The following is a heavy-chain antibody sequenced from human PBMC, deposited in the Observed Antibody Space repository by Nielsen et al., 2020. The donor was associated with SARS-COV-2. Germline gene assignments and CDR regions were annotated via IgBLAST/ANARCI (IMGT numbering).Heavy chain of an antibody. CDR1: GFSFDSYV. CDR2: ISGSGGST. V-gene: IGHV3-23*01. D-gene: IGHD2-2*03. Sequence: GESLKISCVASGFSFDSYVMTWVRQAPGKGLEWVSGISGSGGSTFYADSVKGRFIISRDNSKKTMYLQMNSLRAEDTALYYCAKSPSYSSGYLDAFDLWGQGTLVTVSS. CDR3: AKSPSYSSGYLDAFDL. J-gene: IGHJ3*01.